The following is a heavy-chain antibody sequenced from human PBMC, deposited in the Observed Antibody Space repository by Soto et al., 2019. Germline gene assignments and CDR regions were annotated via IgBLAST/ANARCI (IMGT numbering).Heavy chain of an antibody. CDR2: IYYSGST. Sequence: PSETLSLTCTVSGGSVSSGSYYWSWIRQPPGKGLECIGYIYYSGSTNYNPSLLSRVTISVDTSKNEFSLRLSSVTAADTAVYYCARLNGYCISTNCHGYYGMDVWGQGTTVTVSS. J-gene: IGHJ6*02. V-gene: IGHV4-61*01. CDR3: ARLNGYCISTNCHGYYGMDV. CDR1: GGSVSSGSYY. D-gene: IGHD2-2*03.